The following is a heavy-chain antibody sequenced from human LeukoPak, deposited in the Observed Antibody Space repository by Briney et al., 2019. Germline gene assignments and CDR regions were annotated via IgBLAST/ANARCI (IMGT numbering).Heavy chain of an antibody. D-gene: IGHD2-21*02. V-gene: IGHV7-4-1*01. J-gene: IGHJ4*02. CDR2: INTNTGNP. Sequence: ASVKVSCKASGYTFTSYAMNWVRQAPGQGLEWMGWINTNTGNPTYAQGFTGRFVFSLDTSVSTAYLQICSLKAEGTAVYYCARYCGGDCYFGFDYWGQGTLVTVSS. CDR3: ARYCGGDCYFGFDY. CDR1: GYTFTSYA.